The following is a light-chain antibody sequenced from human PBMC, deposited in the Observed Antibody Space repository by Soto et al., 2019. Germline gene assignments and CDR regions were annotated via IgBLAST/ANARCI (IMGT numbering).Light chain of an antibody. CDR3: QQYGSSPPYT. CDR2: GAS. J-gene: IGKJ2*01. V-gene: IGKV3-20*01. CDR1: QSVSSSY. Sequence: EIVLTQSPGTLSLSPGERATLSCRASQSVSSSYLAWYQQKPGQAPRLLIYGASSRATGIPDRFSGSGSGTDFTLTISRLEPEEFAVYYCQQYGSSPPYTLGHGTKLEIK.